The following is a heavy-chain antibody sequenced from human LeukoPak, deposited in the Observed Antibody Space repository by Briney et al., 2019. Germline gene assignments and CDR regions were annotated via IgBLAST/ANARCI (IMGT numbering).Heavy chain of an antibody. J-gene: IGHJ4*02. V-gene: IGHV7-4-1*02. D-gene: IGHD2-15*01. CDR1: GYTFTGYY. Sequence: ASVKVSCKASGYTFTGYYMHWVRQAPGQGLEWMGWINTNTGNPTYAQGFTGRFVFSLDTPVSTAYLQISSLKAEDTAVYYCARGYCSGGSCSLVDYWGQGTLVTVSS. CDR2: INTNTGNP. CDR3: ARGYCSGGSCSLVDY.